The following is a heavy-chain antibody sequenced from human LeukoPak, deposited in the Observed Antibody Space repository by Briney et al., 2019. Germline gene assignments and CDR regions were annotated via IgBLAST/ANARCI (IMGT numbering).Heavy chain of an antibody. CDR3: ARGRWSVAAGTLDY. Sequence: SETLSLTCTVYGGSFSGYYWSWIRQPPGKGLEWIGEINHSGSTNYNPSFKSRATISVDTSKNQFSLKLSSVTAADTAVYYCARGRWSVAAGTLDYWGQGTLVTVSS. D-gene: IGHD6-13*01. V-gene: IGHV4-34*01. CDR1: GGSFSGYY. CDR2: INHSGST. J-gene: IGHJ4*02.